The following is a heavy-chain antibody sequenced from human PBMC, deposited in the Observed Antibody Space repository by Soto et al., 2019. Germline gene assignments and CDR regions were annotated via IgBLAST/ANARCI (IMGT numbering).Heavy chain of an antibody. CDR3: ATHGSGFGGTPFFYS. D-gene: IGHD3-3*02. CDR2: IYPGDSDV. J-gene: IGHJ5*01. Sequence: PGESLKISCQGSESGFNTYWIAWVRQMPGKGLEWMGIIYPGDSDVRYSPSFQGHFTISADKSINTAYLQRSSLKASDTAMYYWATHGSGFGGTPFFYSWGHGTLVTVSS. V-gene: IGHV5-51*01. CDR1: ESGFNTYW.